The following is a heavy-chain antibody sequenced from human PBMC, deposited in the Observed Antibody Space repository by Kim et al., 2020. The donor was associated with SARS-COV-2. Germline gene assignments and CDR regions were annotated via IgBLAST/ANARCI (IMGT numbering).Heavy chain of an antibody. V-gene: IGHV3-30*18. Sequence: GGSLRLSCAASGFTFSSYGMHWVRQAPGKGLEWVAVISYDGSNKYYADSVKGRFTISRDNSKNTLYLQMNSLRAEDTAVYYCAKEDGYRAVAGPRREYYYYGMDVWGQGTTVTVSS. CDR1: GFTFSSYG. CDR3: AKEDGYRAVAGPRREYYYYGMDV. J-gene: IGHJ6*02. D-gene: IGHD6-19*01. CDR2: ISYDGSNK.